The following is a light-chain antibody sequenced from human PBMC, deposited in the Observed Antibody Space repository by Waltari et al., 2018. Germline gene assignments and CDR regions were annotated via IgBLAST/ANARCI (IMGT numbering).Light chain of an antibody. CDR1: SSDVGGYNY. V-gene: IGLV2-8*01. Sequence: QSALTQPPSASGSPGQSVTISCTGTSSDVGGYNYVSWYQQHPGKAPKIMIFEVSKRPSGVPERFSGSKSGNPASLTVSGLQADDEAHYYCSSYAGSNNWVFGGGTKLTVL. J-gene: IGLJ3*02. CDR3: SSYAGSNNWV. CDR2: EVS.